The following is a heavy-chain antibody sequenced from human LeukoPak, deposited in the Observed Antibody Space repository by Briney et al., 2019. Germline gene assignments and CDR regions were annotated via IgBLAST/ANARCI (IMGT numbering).Heavy chain of an antibody. CDR2: ISRSGSSL. V-gene: IGHV3-11*01. D-gene: IGHD3-22*01. Sequence: GGSLRLSCVASGFTFSDYYMTWIRQAPGKGLEYVSHISRSGSSLYYGDSVTGRFTISRDNAKNSLYLQMNSLRVEDTAVYYCAGTYYYDSSGYYPAFDYWGQGTLVTVSS. J-gene: IGHJ4*02. CDR1: GFTFSDYY. CDR3: AGTYYYDSSGYYPAFDY.